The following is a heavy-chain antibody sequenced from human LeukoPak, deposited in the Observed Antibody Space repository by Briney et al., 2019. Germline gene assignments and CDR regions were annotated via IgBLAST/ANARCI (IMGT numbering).Heavy chain of an antibody. V-gene: IGHV3-23*01. D-gene: IGHD5-18*01. J-gene: IGHJ4*02. CDR1: GFTFSTYA. CDR2: ISRSGGTT. CDR3: AKERLPVDTAMVTYFDY. Sequence: GGSLRLSCAASGFTFSTYAISWVRQAPGKGLEWVSAISRSGGTTYYADSVKGRFTISRDNSKNTLYLEMNSLRVEDTAVYYCAKERLPVDTAMVTYFDYWGQGTLVTVSS.